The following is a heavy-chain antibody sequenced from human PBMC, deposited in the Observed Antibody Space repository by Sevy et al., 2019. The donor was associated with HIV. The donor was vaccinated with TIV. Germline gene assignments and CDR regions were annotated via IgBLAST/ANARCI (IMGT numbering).Heavy chain of an antibody. CDR3: ATDLWFRVGASRRGSTFEY. J-gene: IGHJ4*02. D-gene: IGHD1-26*01. V-gene: IGHV1-24*01. CDR1: GFALTELS. CDR2: FGPEDGDT. Sequence: ASVKVSCKVSGFALTELSMHWVRQAPGKWLEWMGGFGPEDGDTIYAQNFQGRVTMTEDTSTNTAYMDLSSLRSDDTAVYYCATDLWFRVGASRRGSTFEYWGQGTLVTVSS.